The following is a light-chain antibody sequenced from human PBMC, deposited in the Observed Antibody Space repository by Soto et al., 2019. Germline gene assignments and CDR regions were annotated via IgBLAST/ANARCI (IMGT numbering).Light chain of an antibody. J-gene: IGLJ2*01. CDR3: SSYTSSSTTI. Sequence: QSVLTQPDSVSGSPGQSITISCTGTSSDVAGYNYVSWYQQHPGKAPKLMIYDVSNRPSGVSNRFSVSKSGNTASLTISGLQAEDEADYYCSSYTSSSTTIFGGGTKLTVL. V-gene: IGLV2-14*01. CDR2: DVS. CDR1: SSDVAGYNY.